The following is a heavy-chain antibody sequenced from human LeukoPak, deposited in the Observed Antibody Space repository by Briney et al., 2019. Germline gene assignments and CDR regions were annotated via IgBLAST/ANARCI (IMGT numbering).Heavy chain of an antibody. CDR1: RYAFTAYY. D-gene: IGHD3-22*01. CDR2: INPNSGGT. Sequence: GASVKVSCKASRYAFTAYYIHWVRQAPGQGLEWMGWINPNSGGTNYAQKFQGRVTMTRDTSISTAYMELNRLRSDDTAVYYCARDLTTYYDSRGKPDYWGQGTLVTVSS. V-gene: IGHV1-2*02. CDR3: ARDLTTYYDSRGKPDY. J-gene: IGHJ4*02.